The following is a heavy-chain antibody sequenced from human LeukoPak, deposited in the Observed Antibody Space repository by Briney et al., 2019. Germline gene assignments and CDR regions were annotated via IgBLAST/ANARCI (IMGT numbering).Heavy chain of an antibody. V-gene: IGHV3-21*01. J-gene: IGHJ4*02. CDR2: ISSSSSYI. CDR3: ARCIVGATAGPPTFWYFDY. D-gene: IGHD1-26*01. Sequence: GGSLRLSCAASGFTFSSYSMNWVRQAPGKGLEWVSSISSSSSYIYYADSVKGRFTISRDNAKNSLYLQMNSLRAEDTAVYYCARCIVGATAGPPTFWYFDYWGQGTLVTVSS. CDR1: GFTFSSYS.